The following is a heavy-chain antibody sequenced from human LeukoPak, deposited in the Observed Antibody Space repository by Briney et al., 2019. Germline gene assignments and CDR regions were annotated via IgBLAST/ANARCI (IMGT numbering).Heavy chain of an antibody. CDR1: GFTFSSYG. CDR2: IRYDGSNK. J-gene: IGHJ4*02. V-gene: IGHV3-30*02. CDR3: AKVSFTVSGWYKGYFDY. Sequence: PGGSLRLSCAASGFTFSSYGMHWVRQAPGKGLEWVAFIRYDGSNKYYADSVKGRFTISRDNSKNTLYLQMNSLRAEDTAVYYCAKVSFTVSGWYKGYFDYWGQGTLVTVSS. D-gene: IGHD6-19*01.